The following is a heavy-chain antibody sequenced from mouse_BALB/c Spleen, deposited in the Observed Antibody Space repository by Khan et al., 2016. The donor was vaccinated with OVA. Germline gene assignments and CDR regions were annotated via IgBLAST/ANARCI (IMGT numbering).Heavy chain of an antibody. Sequence: QLEESGPGLVKPSQSLSLTCTVTGYSITSGYGWNWIRQFPGNKLEWMGYISYSGSTNYNPSLKSRISITRDTSKNKFFLQLNSVTTEDTATYYCARTARINYWGQGTTLTVSS. J-gene: IGHJ2*01. CDR3: ARTARINY. CDR2: ISYSGST. D-gene: IGHD1-2*01. CDR1: GYSITSGYG. V-gene: IGHV3-2*02.